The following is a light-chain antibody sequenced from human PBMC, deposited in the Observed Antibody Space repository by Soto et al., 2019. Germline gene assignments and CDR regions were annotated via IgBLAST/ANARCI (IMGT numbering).Light chain of an antibody. J-gene: IGLJ1*01. CDR1: SSDIGGYIY. CDR2: ECS. Sequence: QSVLTQPASVSGSPGQSITISCTGTSSDIGGYIYVSWYQQHPGKAPKLMIYECSKRPSGVSNRFSGSKSGNTASLTISGLQAEDEADYYRSSFSSSTTLYVFGTGTKVTVL. CDR3: SSFSSSTTLYV. V-gene: IGLV2-14*01.